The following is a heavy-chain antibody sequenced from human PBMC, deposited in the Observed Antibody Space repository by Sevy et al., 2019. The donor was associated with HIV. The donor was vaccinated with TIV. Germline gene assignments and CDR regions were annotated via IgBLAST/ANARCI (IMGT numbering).Heavy chain of an antibody. V-gene: IGHV1-69*13. CDR1: GGTFSSYG. CDR2: IIPILGTV. D-gene: IGHD3-9*01. CDR3: ARGGGNDWYYFDY. J-gene: IGHJ4*02. Sequence: ASVKVSCKASGGTFSSYGISWVRQAPGQGLEWMGGIIPILGTVNYAEKFQGRVTITEAESTKTAYMELSSVRSEDTAVYYCARGGGNDWYYFDYWGQETLVTVSS.